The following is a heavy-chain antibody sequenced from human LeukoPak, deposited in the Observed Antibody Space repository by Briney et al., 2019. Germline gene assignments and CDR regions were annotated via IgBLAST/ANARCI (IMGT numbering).Heavy chain of an antibody. CDR3: ARAASGNRGYYFDY. CDR2: ISSSSYI. V-gene: IGHV3-21*01. D-gene: IGHD5-12*01. J-gene: IGHJ4*02. CDR1: GFTFSSYS. Sequence: KTGGSLRLSCAASGFTFSSYSMNWVRQAPGKGLEWVSSISSSSYIYYADSVKGRFTISRDNAKNSLYLQMNSLRAEDTAVYYCARAASGNRGYYFDYWGQGTLVTVSS.